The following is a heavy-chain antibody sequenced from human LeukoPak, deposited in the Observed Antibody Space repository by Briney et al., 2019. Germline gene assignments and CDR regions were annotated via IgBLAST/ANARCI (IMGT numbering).Heavy chain of an antibody. CDR2: MNPNSGNT. J-gene: IGHJ4*02. CDR1: GYTFTSYD. CDR3: ARGHYDFWSGYYPNFDY. Sequence: GASVKVSCKASGYTFTSYDINWVRQATGQGLEWMGWMNPNSGNTGYAQKFQGRVTMTRNTSISTAYMELSRLRSDDTAVYYCARGHYDFWSGYYPNFDYWGQGTLVTVSS. V-gene: IGHV1-8*01. D-gene: IGHD3-3*01.